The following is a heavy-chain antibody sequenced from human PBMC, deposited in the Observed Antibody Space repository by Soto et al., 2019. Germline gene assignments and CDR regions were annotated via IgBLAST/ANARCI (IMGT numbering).Heavy chain of an antibody. CDR3: ARVPDV. CDR2: IYHSGST. V-gene: IGHV4-30-2*01. Sequence: QLQLQESGSGLGKPSQTLSLTCAVSGGSINSGGYSWSWIRQPPGKGREWIGYIYHSGSTYYNPSLKSRVTISVDRSKNQFSLKVSSVTAADTAVYYCARVPDVWGQGTTVTVSS. CDR1: GGSINSGGYS. J-gene: IGHJ6*02.